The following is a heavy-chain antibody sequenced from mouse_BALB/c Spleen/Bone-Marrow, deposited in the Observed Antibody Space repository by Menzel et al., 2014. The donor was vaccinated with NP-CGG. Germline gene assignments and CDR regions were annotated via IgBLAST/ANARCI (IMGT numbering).Heavy chain of an antibody. D-gene: IGHD1-3*01. Sequence: VQLQQPGAELVKPGASVKLSCTASGFNIKDAYMHWVKQRPAQGLEWIGRIAPANGNTEYDPKFLDKATITADTSSNTACLQLGSLTSEDTAVYYCSRSPGEVNYWGQGALVTVSA. V-gene: IGHV14-3*02. CDR2: IAPANGNT. CDR1: GFNIKDAY. CDR3: SRSPGEVNY. J-gene: IGHJ3*01.